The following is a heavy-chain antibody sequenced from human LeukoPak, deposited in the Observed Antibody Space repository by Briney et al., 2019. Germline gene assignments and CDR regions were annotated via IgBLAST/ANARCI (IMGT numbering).Heavy chain of an antibody. D-gene: IGHD1-1*01. J-gene: IGHJ4*02. CDR3: ARDYWRSIDH. Sequence: GSLRLSCVVSGLTFSNYSMIWVRQAPGKGLESVAIIKEDGSAKYYLDSVKGRFTISRDNAKNSLYLEMNSLRAEDTAVYYCARDYWRSIDHWGQGTLVTVSS. CDR2: IKEDGSAK. CDR1: GLTFSNYS. V-gene: IGHV3-7*01.